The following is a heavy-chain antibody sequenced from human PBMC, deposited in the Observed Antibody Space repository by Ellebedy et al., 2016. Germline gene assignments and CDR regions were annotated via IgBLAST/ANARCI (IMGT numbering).Heavy chain of an antibody. J-gene: IGHJ3*02. CDR2: ISIDGREK. Sequence: GGSLRLSXSASGFIFKNYGMHWVRQAPGKGLEWVALISIDGREKYYADSVRGRFTISKDTSKNTLYLQMNSLITEDTAVYYCARDHDETGDIWGQGTQVTVSS. D-gene: IGHD3-16*01. V-gene: IGHV3-30*19. CDR3: ARDHDETGDI. CDR1: GFIFKNYG.